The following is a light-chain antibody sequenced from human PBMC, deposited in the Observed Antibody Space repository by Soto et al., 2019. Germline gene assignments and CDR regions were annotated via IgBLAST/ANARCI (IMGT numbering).Light chain of an antibody. Sequence: EIVLTQSPATLSLSPGERATLSCRASQSVSSYLAWYPQKPGQAPRLLIYDASNRATGIPARFSGSGSGTDFPLTISSLEPEDFAVYYCQQRSNWPRYTFGQGTKLEIK. CDR1: QSVSSY. V-gene: IGKV3-11*01. CDR3: QQRSNWPRYT. J-gene: IGKJ2*01. CDR2: DAS.